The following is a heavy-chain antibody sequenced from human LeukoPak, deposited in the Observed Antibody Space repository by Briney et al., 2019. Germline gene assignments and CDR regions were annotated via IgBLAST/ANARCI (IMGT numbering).Heavy chain of an antibody. D-gene: IGHD2/OR15-2a*01. CDR2: IKQDGSER. CDR1: GFIFSRHW. Sequence: GGSLRLSCGASGFIFSRHWMSWVRQAPGKGPEWVANIKQDGSERYYVGSVNGRFTISRDNAKNLLYLQMNSLRAEDTAFYYCTRDHGHSTDFDYWGQGTLVTVSS. CDR3: TRDHGHSTDFDY. J-gene: IGHJ4*02. V-gene: IGHV3-7*01.